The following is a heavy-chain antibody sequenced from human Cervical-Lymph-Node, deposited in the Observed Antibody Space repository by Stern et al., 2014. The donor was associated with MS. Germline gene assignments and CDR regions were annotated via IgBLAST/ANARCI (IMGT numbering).Heavy chain of an antibody. D-gene: IGHD3-10*01. CDR1: GFYVSDFN. CDR2: ISSSGTSI. V-gene: IGHV3-48*01. Sequence: EMQLVESGGGLVQPGGSLRLSCEVSGFYVSDFNMTWVRQAPGKGLEGVSFISSSGTSIYYADAVKGRFTISRQNDKNSLHLQMTSLRAEDTAVYYCARFHFYGLGEIDLWGQGTLVTVSS. CDR3: ARFHFYGLGEIDL. J-gene: IGHJ5*02.